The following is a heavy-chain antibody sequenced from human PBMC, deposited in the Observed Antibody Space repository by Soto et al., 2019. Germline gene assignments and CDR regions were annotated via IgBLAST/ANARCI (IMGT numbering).Heavy chain of an antibody. J-gene: IGHJ6*02. CDR3: ARVGFPDFWSGYYTGVYYYGMDV. D-gene: IGHD3-3*01. CDR2: IIPIFGTA. CDR1: GGTFSSYA. V-gene: IGHV1-69*01. Sequence: QVQLVQSGAEVKTPESSVKVSCKASGGTFSSYAISWVRQSPGQGLEWMGGIIPIFGTANYAQKFQGRVTITADESTSTVYMELSSLRSEDTAVYYCARVGFPDFWSGYYTGVYYYGMDVWGQGTTVTVSS.